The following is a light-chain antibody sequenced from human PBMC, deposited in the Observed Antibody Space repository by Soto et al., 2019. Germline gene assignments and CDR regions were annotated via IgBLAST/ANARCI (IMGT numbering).Light chain of an antibody. V-gene: IGKV3-20*01. CDR2: GAS. CDR3: QQYGSSPPIT. Sequence: EVVLTQSPATLSLSPGDRATLSCRASQSVSSHFAWYQQKPGQAPRLLIYGASSRATGIPDRFSGSGSGTDFTLTISRLEPEDFAVYYCQQYGSSPPITFGQGTRLEIK. CDR1: QSVSSH. J-gene: IGKJ5*01.